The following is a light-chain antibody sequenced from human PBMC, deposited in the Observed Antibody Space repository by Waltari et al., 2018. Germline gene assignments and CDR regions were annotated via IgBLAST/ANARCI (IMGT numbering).Light chain of an antibody. V-gene: IGKV3-20*01. CDR2: GAS. Sequence: EIVLTQSPGTLSLSPGERATLSCRASQSVSSIYLAWYQQKPGQAPRHLIYGASSRATGIPDRFSGSGSGTDFTLTISRLEPEDFAVYYCQQYGSSYPWTFGQGTKVEIK. CDR1: QSVSSIY. CDR3: QQYGSSYPWT. J-gene: IGKJ1*01.